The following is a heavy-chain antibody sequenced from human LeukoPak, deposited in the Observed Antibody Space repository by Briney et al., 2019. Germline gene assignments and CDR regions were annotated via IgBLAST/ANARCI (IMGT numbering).Heavy chain of an antibody. D-gene: IGHD2-2*01. CDR2: IYYSGTT. Sequence: SETLSLTCTLSGGSLTSGGYYWDWIRQHPGKGLEWIGYIYYSGTTYYNPSLRSRLTMSVDTSKNQFSLELSSVTAADTAVYYCVRGTLGYCRSTTCSHFDSWGQGTLVTVSS. J-gene: IGHJ4*02. CDR1: GGSLTSGGYY. V-gene: IGHV4-31*03. CDR3: VRGTLGYCRSTTCSHFDS.